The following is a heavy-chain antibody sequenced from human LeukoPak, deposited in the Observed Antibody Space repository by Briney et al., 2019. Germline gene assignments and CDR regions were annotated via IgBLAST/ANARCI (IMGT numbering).Heavy chain of an antibody. CDR2: ISAYNGNT. J-gene: IGHJ6*02. CDR3: ARADILVYYYYYGMDV. V-gene: IGHV1-18*01. Sequence: ASVKVSCKASGYTFTSYGISWVRQAPGQGLEWKGWISAYNGNTNYAQKLQGRVTMTTDTSTSTAYMELRSLRSDDTAVYYCARADILVYYYYYGMDVWGQGTTVTVSS. D-gene: IGHD3-9*01. CDR1: GYTFTSYG.